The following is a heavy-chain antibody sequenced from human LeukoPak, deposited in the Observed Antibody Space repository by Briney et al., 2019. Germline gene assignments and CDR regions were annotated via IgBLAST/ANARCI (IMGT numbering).Heavy chain of an antibody. CDR2: ISGSGGST. V-gene: IGHV3-23*01. Sequence: GGSLRLSCAASGFTFSTYWMHWVRQVPGKGLEWVSAISGSGGSTYYADSVKGRFTISRDNSKNTLYLQMNSLRAEDTAVYYCAGPWDKRWPSSFDYWGQGTLVTVSS. D-gene: IGHD6-19*01. J-gene: IGHJ4*02. CDR3: AGPWDKRWPSSFDY. CDR1: GFTFSTYW.